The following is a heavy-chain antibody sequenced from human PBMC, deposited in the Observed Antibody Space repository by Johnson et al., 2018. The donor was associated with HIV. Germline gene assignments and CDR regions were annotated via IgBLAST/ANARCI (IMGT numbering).Heavy chain of an antibody. Sequence: QVQLVESGGGLVQPGRSLRLSCAASGFTFDDYAMHWVRQAPGKGLEWVAVVPDDGDNKYYADSVKGRLTISRDNSKNTLYLQMNSLRAEDTAVYYCAKQLYDLNYDFWSGYPIWGQGTMVTVSS. CDR3: AKQLYDLNYDFWSGYPI. V-gene: IGHV3-30-3*02. D-gene: IGHD3-3*01. J-gene: IGHJ3*02. CDR2: VPDDGDNK. CDR1: GFTFDDYA.